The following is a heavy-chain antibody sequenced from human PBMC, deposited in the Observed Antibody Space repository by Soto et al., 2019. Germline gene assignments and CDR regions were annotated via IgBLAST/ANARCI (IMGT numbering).Heavy chain of an antibody. CDR2: INPDGTRT. Sequence: EVHLVESGGGLVQPGGSLRLSCADSEFTFSQYWMHWVRQAPGKGLVWVSRINPDGTRTNYADSVKGRFTISRDNAKNTLYLQMNSMRGEDTAIYYCTKDTFGDRDSWGQGTLVTVSS. V-gene: IGHV3-74*01. CDR3: TKDTFGDRDS. J-gene: IGHJ4*02. D-gene: IGHD4-17*01. CDR1: EFTFSQYW.